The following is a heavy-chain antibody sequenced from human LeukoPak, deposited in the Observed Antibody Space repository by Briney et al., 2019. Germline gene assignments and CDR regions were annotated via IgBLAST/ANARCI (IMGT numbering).Heavy chain of an antibody. J-gene: IGHJ4*02. CDR3: ASAKWRVQLFSY. Sequence: PSETLSLTCTVSGGSISSSSYYWGWIRQPPGKGLEWIGSIYHSGSTYYNPSLKSRVTISVDTSKNQFSLKLSSVTAADTAVYYCASAKWRVQLFSYWGQGTLVTVSS. D-gene: IGHD6-19*01. V-gene: IGHV4-39*01. CDR1: GGSISSSSYY. CDR2: IYHSGST.